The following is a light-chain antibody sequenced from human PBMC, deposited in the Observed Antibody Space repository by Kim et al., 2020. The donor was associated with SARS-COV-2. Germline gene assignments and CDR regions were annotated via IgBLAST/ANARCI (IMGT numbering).Light chain of an antibody. V-gene: IGKV1-27*01. CDR1: QGIANY. Sequence: IQMTQAPSSLSASVGDRVTITCRASQGIANYLAWYQQKPGKVPKLLIYAAFTLQSGVPSRFSGSGSGTDFTLTISSLQPDDVATYYCQSHNIAPWTFGQGTKVGIK. J-gene: IGKJ1*01. CDR2: AAF. CDR3: QSHNIAPWT.